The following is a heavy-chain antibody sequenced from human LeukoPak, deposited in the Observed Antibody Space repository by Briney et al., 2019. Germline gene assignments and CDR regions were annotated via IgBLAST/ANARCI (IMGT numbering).Heavy chain of an antibody. D-gene: IGHD2-15*01. CDR2: ISYDGSNK. Sequence: GGSLRLSCAASGFTFSSYAMHWVRQAPGKGLEWVAVISYDGSNKYYADSVKGRFTISRDNSKNTLYLQMNSLRAEDTAVYYCARDTTAYCSGGSCFGDYWGQGTLVTVSS. J-gene: IGHJ4*02. CDR1: GFTFSSYA. V-gene: IGHV3-30-3*01. CDR3: ARDTTAYCSGGSCFGDY.